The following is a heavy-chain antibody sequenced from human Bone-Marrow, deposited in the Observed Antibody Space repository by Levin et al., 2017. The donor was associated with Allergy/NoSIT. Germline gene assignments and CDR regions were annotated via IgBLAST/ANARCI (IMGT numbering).Heavy chain of an antibody. D-gene: IGHD2-2*01. CDR1: GFTFSTYG. J-gene: IGHJ3*01. CDR2: ISYDGGKK. Sequence: HGESLKISCAASGFTFSTYGMHWVRQAPGKGLEWVAFISYDGGKKYYADSVKGRITISRDTSENTLSLQLNSLRAEDTAVYYCAKDRIDHCAATTCYSAFDVWGQGTMVAVSS. CDR3: AKDRIDHCAATTCYSAFDV. V-gene: IGHV3-30*18.